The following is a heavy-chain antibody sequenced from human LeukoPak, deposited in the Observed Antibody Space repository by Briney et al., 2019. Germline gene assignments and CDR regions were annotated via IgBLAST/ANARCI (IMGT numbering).Heavy chain of an antibody. J-gene: IGHJ4*02. D-gene: IGHD6-19*01. CDR2: INPSGGST. CDR1: GYTFTSYY. CDR3: AGVTAVAGHSPYFDY. Sequence: ASVKVSCKASGYTFTSYYMHWVRQAPGQGLEWMGIINPSGGSTSYAQKFQGRVTMTRDTSTSTVYMELSSLRSEDTAVYYCAGVTAVAGHSPYFDYWGQGTLVTVSS. V-gene: IGHV1-46*01.